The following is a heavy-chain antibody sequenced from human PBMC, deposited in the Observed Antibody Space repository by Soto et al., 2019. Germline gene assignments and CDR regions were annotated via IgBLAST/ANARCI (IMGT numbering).Heavy chain of an antibody. D-gene: IGHD1-26*01. CDR1: GGSISSYY. CDR2: IYYSGGT. CDR3: ARRYGGNLDY. Sequence: QVQLQESGPGLVKPSETLSLTCTVSGGSISSYYWSWIRQPPGKGLEWIGYIYYSGGTNYNPSLKSRVTISVDSSKNHFSLKLSSVTAADTVVYYCARRYGGNLDYWGQGTLVTVSS. J-gene: IGHJ4*02. V-gene: IGHV4-59*08.